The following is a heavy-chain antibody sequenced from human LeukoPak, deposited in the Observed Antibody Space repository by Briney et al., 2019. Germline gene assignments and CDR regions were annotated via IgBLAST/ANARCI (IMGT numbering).Heavy chain of an antibody. CDR3: TTGIVGATLDY. J-gene: IGHJ4*02. Sequence: GGSLRLSCAASGFTFSNAWMSWVRQAPGKGLEWVGRIKSKTDGGTTDYAAPVKDRFTISRDDSKNTLYPQMNSLKTEDTAVYYCTTGIVGATLDYWGQGTLVTVSS. CDR1: GFTFSNAW. V-gene: IGHV3-15*01. CDR2: IKSKTDGGTT. D-gene: IGHD1-26*01.